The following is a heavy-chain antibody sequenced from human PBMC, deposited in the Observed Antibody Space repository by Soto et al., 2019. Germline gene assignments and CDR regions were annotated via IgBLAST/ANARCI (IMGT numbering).Heavy chain of an antibody. CDR3: ATREQWRRGFDY. V-gene: IGHV4-34*01. CDR1: GGSFSGYY. CDR2: INHSGST. Sequence: QVQLQQWGAGLLKPSETLSLTCAVYGGSFSGYYWSWIRQPPGKGLEWIGEINHSGSTNYNPSLKSRVTISVDTSKNQFSLKLSSVTAADTAVYYCATREQWRRGFDYWGQGTLVTVSS. D-gene: IGHD6-19*01. J-gene: IGHJ4*02.